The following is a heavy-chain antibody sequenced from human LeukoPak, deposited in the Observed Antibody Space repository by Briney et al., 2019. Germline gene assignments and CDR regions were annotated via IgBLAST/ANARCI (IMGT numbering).Heavy chain of an antibody. V-gene: IGHV3-48*03. CDR1: GFTFSSYE. Sequence: GGSLRLSCAASGFTFSSYEMNWVRQAPGKGLEWVSYISSSGSTIYYADSVKGRFTISRDNAKSSLYLQMNSLRAEDTAVYYCAREGYCSSTSCYIGPYFDYWGQGTLVTVSS. J-gene: IGHJ4*02. D-gene: IGHD2-2*01. CDR3: AREGYCSSTSCYIGPYFDY. CDR2: ISSSGSTI.